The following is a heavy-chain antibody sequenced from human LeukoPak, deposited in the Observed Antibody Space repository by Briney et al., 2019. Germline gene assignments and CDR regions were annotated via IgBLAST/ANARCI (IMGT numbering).Heavy chain of an antibody. D-gene: IGHD3-22*01. CDR1: GFTFSSYS. J-gene: IGHJ6*02. CDR2: ISSSSSTI. V-gene: IGHV3-48*04. CDR3: ARDLPYYDSSGYYGYYYYGMDV. Sequence: GGSLRLSCAASGFTFSSYSMNWVRQAPGKGLEWVSYISSSSSTIYYADSVKGRFTISRDNAKNSLYLQMNSLRAEDTAVYYCARDLPYYDSSGYYGYYYYGMDVWGQGTTVTVSS.